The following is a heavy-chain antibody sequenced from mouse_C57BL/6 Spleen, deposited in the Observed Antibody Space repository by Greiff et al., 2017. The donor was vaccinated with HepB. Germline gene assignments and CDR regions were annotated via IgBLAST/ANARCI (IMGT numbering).Heavy chain of an antibody. CDR1: GFNIKDDY. V-gene: IGHV14-4*01. CDR3: TTRRLLPFAY. J-gene: IGHJ3*01. Sequence: VQLQQSGAELVRPGASVKLSCTASGFNIKDDYMHWVKQRPEQGLEWIGWIDPENGDTEYASKFQGKATITPDTSSNTAYLQLSSLTSEDTAVYYCTTRRLLPFAYWGQGTLVTVSA. D-gene: IGHD2-3*01. CDR2: IDPENGDT.